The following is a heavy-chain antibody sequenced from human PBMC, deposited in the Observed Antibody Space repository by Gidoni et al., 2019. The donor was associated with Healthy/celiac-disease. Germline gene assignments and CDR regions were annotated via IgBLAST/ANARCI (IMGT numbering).Heavy chain of an antibody. Sequence: QVQLVQSGAEVKKPGSSVKVSCKSSGCTFSRYAISWVRQAPGQGLEWMGGIIPIFGTANYAQKFQGRVTITADESTSTAYMELSSLRAEDTAVYYCARGGYSSSWYPNYYYYGMDVWGQGTTVTVSS. CDR3: ARGGYSSSWYPNYYYYGMDV. CDR2: IIPIFGTA. CDR1: GCTFSRYA. V-gene: IGHV1-69*01. D-gene: IGHD6-13*01. J-gene: IGHJ6*02.